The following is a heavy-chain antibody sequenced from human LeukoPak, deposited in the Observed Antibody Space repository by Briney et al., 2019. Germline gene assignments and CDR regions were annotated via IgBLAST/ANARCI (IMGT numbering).Heavy chain of an antibody. Sequence: PGGSLRLSCAASGLTFSSYWMSWVRQAPGKGLEWVANINQDGGGKYYVDSVKGRFTVSRDNAKNSLYLQMNDLRAEDTAVYYCARDLKYQPHYRGQGTLVTVSS. J-gene: IGHJ4*02. D-gene: IGHD2-2*01. CDR3: ARDLKYQPHY. CDR1: GLTFSSYW. CDR2: INQDGGGK. V-gene: IGHV3-7*01.